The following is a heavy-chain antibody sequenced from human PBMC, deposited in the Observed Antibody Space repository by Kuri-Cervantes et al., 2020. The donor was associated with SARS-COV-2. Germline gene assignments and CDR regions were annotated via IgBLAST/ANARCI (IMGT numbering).Heavy chain of an antibody. CDR2: IDWDDDK. J-gene: IGHJ5*02. CDR1: GFSLSTSGMC. D-gene: IGHD1-7*01. V-gene: IGHV2-70*11. CDR3: ARMRTGTAMGGWFDP. Sequence: SGPTPVKPTQTLTLTCTFSGFSLSTSGMCVSWIRQPPGKALEWLARIDWDDDKYYSTSLKTRLTISKDTPKNQVVLTMTNLDPVDTATYYCARMRTGTAMGGWFDPWGQGTLVTVSS.